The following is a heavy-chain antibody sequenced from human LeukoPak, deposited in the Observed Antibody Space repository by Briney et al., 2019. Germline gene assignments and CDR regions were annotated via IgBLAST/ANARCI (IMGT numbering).Heavy chain of an antibody. CDR2: ISSSGSTI. J-gene: IGHJ4*02. D-gene: IGHD3-10*01. Sequence: GGSLRLSCAASGFAFSSYEMNWVRQAPGKGLEWVSYISSSGSTIYYADSVKGRFTVSRDNSKNTLFLHMNSLRAEDTAVYSCAKGYYGSGSYGWFDYWGQGTLVTVSS. CDR3: AKGYYGSGSYGWFDY. V-gene: IGHV3-48*03. CDR1: GFAFSSYE.